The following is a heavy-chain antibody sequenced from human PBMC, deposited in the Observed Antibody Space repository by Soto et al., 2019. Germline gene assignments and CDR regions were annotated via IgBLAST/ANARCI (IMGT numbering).Heavy chain of an antibody. Sequence: QVQLQESGPGLVKPSETLSLTCTVSGGSISSYYWSWIRQPPGKGLEWIGYIYYSGSTNYNPSLKSRGTIAVDTSKNQFSLKLSSVTAADTAVYYCARGSSSSYSKFDYWGHGTLVTVSS. D-gene: IGHD6-6*01. CDR1: GGSISSYY. CDR2: IYYSGST. CDR3: ARGSSSSYSKFDY. J-gene: IGHJ4*01. V-gene: IGHV4-59*01.